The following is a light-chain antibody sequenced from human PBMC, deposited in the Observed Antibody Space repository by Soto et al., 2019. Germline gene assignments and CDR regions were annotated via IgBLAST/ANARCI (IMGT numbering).Light chain of an antibody. CDR1: SSDVGGYNY. CDR3: SSYRSSSTYV. CDR2: DVS. Sequence: QSXLTQPASVSGSPGQSITISCTGTSSDVGGYNYVSWYQQYPGKAPKLMIYDVSNRPSGVSNRFSGSKSGNTASLTISGLQAEDEADYYCSSYRSSSTYVFGTGTKVTVL. V-gene: IGLV2-14*01. J-gene: IGLJ1*01.